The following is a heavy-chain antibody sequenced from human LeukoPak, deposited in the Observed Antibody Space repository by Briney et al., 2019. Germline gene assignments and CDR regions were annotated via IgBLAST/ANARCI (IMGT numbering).Heavy chain of an antibody. CDR1: GYTFTGYY. D-gene: IGHD3-3*01. Sequence: GASVKVSCKASGYTFTGYYMHWVRQAPGQGLEWMGWINPNSGGTNYAQKFQGRVTMTRDTSISTAYMELSRLRSDDTAVCYCATSLLEWFPFDYWGQGTLVTVSS. V-gene: IGHV1-2*02. CDR2: INPNSGGT. J-gene: IGHJ4*02. CDR3: ATSLLEWFPFDY.